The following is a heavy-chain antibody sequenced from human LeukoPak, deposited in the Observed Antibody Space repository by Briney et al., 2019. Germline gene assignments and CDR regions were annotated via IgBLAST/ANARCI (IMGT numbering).Heavy chain of an antibody. CDR3: ARNYGDYYYYYGMDV. CDR1: GGSISSGSYY. D-gene: IGHD4-17*01. J-gene: IGHJ6*02. V-gene: IGHV4-61*10. Sequence: RPSETLSLTCTVSGGSISSGSYYWSWIRQPAGKGLEWIGYIYYSGSTNYNPSLKSRVTISVDTSKNQFSLKLSSVTAADTAVYYCARNYGDYYYYYGMDVWGQGTTVTVSS. CDR2: IYYSGST.